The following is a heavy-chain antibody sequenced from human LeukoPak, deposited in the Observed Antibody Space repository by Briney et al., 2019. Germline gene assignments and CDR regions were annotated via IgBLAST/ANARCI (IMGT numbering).Heavy chain of an antibody. CDR1: GFTFSSYA. CDR3: ANPYCSSTSCYRVFDY. J-gene: IGHJ4*02. CDR2: ISGSGGST. D-gene: IGHD2-2*01. V-gene: IGHV3-23*01. Sequence: GGSLRLSCAASGFTFSSYAMSWVRQAPGKGLEWVSAISGSGGSTYYADSVKGRFTISRDNSKNTLYLQVNSLRAEDTAVYYCANPYCSSTSCYRVFDYWGQGTLVTVSS.